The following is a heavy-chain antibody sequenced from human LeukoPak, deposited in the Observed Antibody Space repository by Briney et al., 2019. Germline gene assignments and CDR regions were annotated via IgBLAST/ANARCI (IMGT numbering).Heavy chain of an antibody. CDR2: IHSGGDT. CDR1: GLSVSTKY. D-gene: IGHD4-17*01. CDR3: ARVDAGTVTTFTDAFDI. V-gene: IGHV3-66*01. Sequence: GGPLRLSCAASGLSVSTKYMTWVRQAPGKGLEWVSIIHSGGDTYYADSVKGRFTTSRDNSKNTVHLQMNSLRAEDTALYYCARVDAGTVTTFTDAFDIWGQGTMVIVSS. J-gene: IGHJ3*02.